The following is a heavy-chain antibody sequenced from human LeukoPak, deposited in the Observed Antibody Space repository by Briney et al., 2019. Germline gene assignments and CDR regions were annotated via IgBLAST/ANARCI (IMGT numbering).Heavy chain of an antibody. Sequence: AGSLRLSCAAAGFTFSKDDFHWVRHAPGKWLEWVAAILVRGDTYYADSVKGRFTSSREDAANSLYLQMRSLGAGDTALYYCTKEFCGSRAACAGGYYYDFWGRGALVTVSS. CDR3: TKEFCGSRAACAGGYYYDF. J-gene: IGHJ2*01. D-gene: IGHD2-15*01. V-gene: IGHV3-13*01. CDR2: ILVRGDT. CDR1: GFTFSKDD.